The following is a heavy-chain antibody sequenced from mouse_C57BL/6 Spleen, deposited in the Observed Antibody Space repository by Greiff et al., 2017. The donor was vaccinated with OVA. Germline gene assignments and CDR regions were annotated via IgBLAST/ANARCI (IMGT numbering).Heavy chain of an antibody. V-gene: IGHV5-6*01. CDR2: ISSGGSYT. Sequence: EVQLKESGGDLVKPGGSLKLSCAASGFTFSSYGMSWVRQTPDKRLEWVATISSGGSYTYYPDSVKGRFTISRDNAKNTLYLQMSSLKSEDTAMYYCARHVLTTVVAYYFDCWGQGTTLTVSS. D-gene: IGHD1-1*01. J-gene: IGHJ2*01. CDR1: GFTFSSYG. CDR3: ARHVLTTVVAYYFDC.